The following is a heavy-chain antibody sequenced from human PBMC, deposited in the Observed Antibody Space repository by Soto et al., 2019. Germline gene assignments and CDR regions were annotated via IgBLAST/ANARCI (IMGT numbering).Heavy chain of an antibody. Sequence: EVQLVESGGGLVQPGGSLRLSCAASGFTVSSKYMSWVRQAPGKGLEWVSLIQSGGPTYYADSVKGRFTISRDTSENTVHIQMDSLSADDTAVYYCARDDVLWDGGRCSGVPVDVWGKGTTVTVSS. CDR3: ARDDVLWDGGRCSGVPVDV. J-gene: IGHJ6*04. V-gene: IGHV3-66*01. CDR1: GFTVSSKY. CDR2: IQSGGPT. D-gene: IGHD2-15*01.